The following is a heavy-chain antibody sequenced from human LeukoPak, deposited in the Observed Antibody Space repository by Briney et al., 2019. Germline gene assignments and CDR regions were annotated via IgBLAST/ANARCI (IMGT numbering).Heavy chain of an antibody. V-gene: IGHV3-48*01. CDR3: AKVQLWWNFDY. Sequence: GGSLRLSCAASGFTFSSYSMNWVRQAPGKGLEWVSYISRSSSTIYYADSVKGRFTISRDNSKNTLYLQMNSLRAEDTAVYYCAKVQLWWNFDYWGQGTLVTVSS. D-gene: IGHD5-18*01. CDR2: ISRSSSTI. CDR1: GFTFSSYS. J-gene: IGHJ4*02.